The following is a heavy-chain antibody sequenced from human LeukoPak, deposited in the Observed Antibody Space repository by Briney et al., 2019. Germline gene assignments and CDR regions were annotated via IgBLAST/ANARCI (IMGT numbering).Heavy chain of an antibody. CDR3: ARDRGEYTGTYYDFDL. D-gene: IGHD1-26*01. CDR1: GFTFSRYW. V-gene: IGHV3-7*01. J-gene: IGHJ2*01. CDR2: IKEDGSKK. Sequence: GGSLRLSCAASGFTFSRYWMTWVRQAPGKGLEWVANIKEDGSKKNYVDSVKGRFTISRDNAKNSLFLQMNSLSAEDTAVYYCARDRGEYTGTYYDFDLWGRGTLVTVSS.